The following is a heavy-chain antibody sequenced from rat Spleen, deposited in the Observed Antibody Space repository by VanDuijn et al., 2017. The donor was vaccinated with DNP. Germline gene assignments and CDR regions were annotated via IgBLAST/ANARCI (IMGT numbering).Heavy chain of an antibody. V-gene: IGHV5-7*01. J-gene: IGHJ2*01. Sequence: EVQLVASGGGLVQPGRSLKLSCAASGFTFSDHNMAWVRQAPKKGLEWVATISSDGYNTYYRDSVKGRLTISRDNAKSTLYLQMDSLRSEDTATYYGASRPPPTRGPFDYWGQGVMVTVSS. CDR2: ISSDGYNT. CDR1: GFTFSDHN. CDR3: ASRPPPTRGPFDY. D-gene: IGHD1-4*01.